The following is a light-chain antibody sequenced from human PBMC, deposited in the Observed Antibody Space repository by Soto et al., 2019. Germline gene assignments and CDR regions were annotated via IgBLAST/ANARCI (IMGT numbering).Light chain of an antibody. Sequence: DIQMTQSPSSLFASVGDRVTLTCRASQIITNYLNWYQQKPGKAPKLLIYAASSLQSGVPSRFSGSGSGTDFTLTISSLQPEDFATYYCQQYHIWPSWTFGIGTKVDIK. J-gene: IGKJ1*01. CDR2: AAS. CDR3: QQYHIWPSWT. CDR1: QIITNY. V-gene: IGKV1-39*01.